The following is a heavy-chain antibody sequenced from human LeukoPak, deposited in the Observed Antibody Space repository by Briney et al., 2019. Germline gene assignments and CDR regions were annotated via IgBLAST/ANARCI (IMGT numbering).Heavy chain of an antibody. CDR1: GGSISSSSYY. V-gene: IGHV4-39*07. CDR3: ARGRVAAAGTDPFDY. CDR2: IYYSGST. J-gene: IGHJ4*02. Sequence: SETLSLTCTVSGGSISSSSYYWGGIRQPPGKGLEWIGSIYYSGSTYYNPSLKSRVTISVDTSKNQFSLKLSSVTAADTAVYYCARGRVAAAGTDPFDYWGQGTLVTVSS. D-gene: IGHD6-13*01.